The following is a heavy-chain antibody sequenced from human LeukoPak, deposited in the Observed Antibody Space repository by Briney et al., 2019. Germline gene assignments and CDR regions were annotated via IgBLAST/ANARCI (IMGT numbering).Heavy chain of an antibody. J-gene: IGHJ4*02. D-gene: IGHD1-26*01. CDR3: AKRLPLVGATDYFDH. V-gene: IGHV3-23*01. CDR2: ISDSGGRR. Sequence: PGGSLRLSCTASGFIFSNYGMSWVRQAPGKGLEWVSGISDSGGRRYYPDSVKGRFAISRDNSKTTLYLQMYSLRAEGTAVYYCAKRLPLVGATDYFDHWGQGTLVTVSS. CDR1: GFIFSNYG.